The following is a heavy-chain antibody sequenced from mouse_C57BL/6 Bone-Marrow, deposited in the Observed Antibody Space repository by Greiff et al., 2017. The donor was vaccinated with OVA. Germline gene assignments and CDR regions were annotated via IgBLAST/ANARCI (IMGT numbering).Heavy chain of an antibody. D-gene: IGHD1-1*01. J-gene: IGHJ4*01. CDR2: ISDGGSYT. Sequence: DVMLVESGGGLVKPGGSLKLSCAASGFTFSSYAMSWVRQTPEKRLEWVATISDGGSYTYYPDNVKGRFTISRDNAKNNLYLQMSHLKSEDTAMYYCARKGVLLRFLYYAMDYWGQGTSVTVSS. CDR3: ARKGVLLRFLYYAMDY. CDR1: GFTFSSYA. V-gene: IGHV5-4*03.